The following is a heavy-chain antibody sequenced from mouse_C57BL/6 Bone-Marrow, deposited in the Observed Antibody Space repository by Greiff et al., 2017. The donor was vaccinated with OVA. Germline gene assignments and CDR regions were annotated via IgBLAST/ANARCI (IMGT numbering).Heavy chain of an antibody. V-gene: IGHV1-15*01. CDR1: GYSFTDYD. J-gene: IGHJ3*01. CDR2: IDPETGGT. Sequence: QVQLQQSGAELVRPGASVTLSCKASGYSFTDYDMHWVKQTPVHGLEWIGAIDPETGGTAYNQKFKGKAILTADKSSSTAYMELRSLTSEDSAVYYCTKYCGSSWGQEALVTIAA. CDR3: TKYCGSS. D-gene: IGHD1-1*01.